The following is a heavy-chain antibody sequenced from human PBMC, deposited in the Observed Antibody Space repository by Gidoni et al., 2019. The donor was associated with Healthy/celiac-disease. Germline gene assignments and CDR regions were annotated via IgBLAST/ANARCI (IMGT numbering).Heavy chain of an antibody. V-gene: IGHV3-33*01. D-gene: IGHD3-22*01. CDR3: ARDSYDSSAVGAFDI. CDR1: GFACSSNG. Sequence: QVQLVESGGGVVQHGRALRLHGAAAGFACSSNGMHWVRPAPGKGLEWVAVILYDGSNKYYADSVKGRFTISRDNSKNTLYLQMNSLRAEDTAVYYCARDSYDSSAVGAFDIWRQGTMVTVSS. J-gene: IGHJ3*02. CDR2: ILYDGSNK.